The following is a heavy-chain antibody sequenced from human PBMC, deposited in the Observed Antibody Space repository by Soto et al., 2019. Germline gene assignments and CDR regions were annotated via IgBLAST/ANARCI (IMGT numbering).Heavy chain of an antibody. Sequence: QLQLQESGPGLVKPSETLSLTCTVSVGSISSSSYYWCWLRQPPGKGLEWIGSIYYSGSTYYNPSLKSRVTISVDTSKNQFSLKLSSVTAPDTAVYYCARPCIAAAGNGAFDIGGQGTMVTVSS. D-gene: IGHD6-13*01. CDR1: VGSISSSSYY. V-gene: IGHV4-39*01. CDR3: ARPCIAAAGNGAFDI. CDR2: IYYSGST. J-gene: IGHJ3*02.